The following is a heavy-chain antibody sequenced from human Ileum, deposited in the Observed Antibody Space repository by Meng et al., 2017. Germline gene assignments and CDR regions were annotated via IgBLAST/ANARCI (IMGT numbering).Heavy chain of an antibody. Sequence: SETLSLTCSVSGGSISSSCWSWLRQPPGKGPEWIGFVRESGSTDYHPSLKSRATISVDRASNQFSLKLNSVTAADTAVYYCARGHYDSRGYSNAFDSWGQGALVTVSS. CDR1: GGSISSSC. CDR2: VRESGST. D-gene: IGHD3-22*01. J-gene: IGHJ4*02. V-gene: IGHV4-59*01. CDR3: ARGHYDSRGYSNAFDS.